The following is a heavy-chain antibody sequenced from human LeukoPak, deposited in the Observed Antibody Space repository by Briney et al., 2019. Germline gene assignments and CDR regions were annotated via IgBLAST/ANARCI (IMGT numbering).Heavy chain of an antibody. V-gene: IGHV4-30-4*08. J-gene: IGHJ4*02. CDR2: IYYSGST. D-gene: IGHD3-10*01. CDR1: GGSISSGDYY. Sequence: SETLSLTCTVSGGSISSGDYYWSWIRQPPGKGLEWIGYIYYSGSTYYNPSLKSRVTISVDTSKNQFSLKLSSVTAADTAVYYCARAAGLATMVRGPGDYWGQGTLVTVSS. CDR3: ARAAGLATMVRGPGDY.